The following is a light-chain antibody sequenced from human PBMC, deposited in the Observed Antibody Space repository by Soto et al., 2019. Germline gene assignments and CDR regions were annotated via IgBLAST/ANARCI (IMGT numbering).Light chain of an antibody. Sequence: IQLTQSPSSLSASVGDRVTVTCRDSQGIVTYLVWYQPKSGKAPTVVIYASSTLQTGVPSRFSGSGAGTDFSLTISSLHPEDVATYYCQQVDSYPRTFGQGTKV. J-gene: IGKJ1*01. CDR2: ASS. CDR1: QGIVTY. CDR3: QQVDSYPRT. V-gene: IGKV1-9*01.